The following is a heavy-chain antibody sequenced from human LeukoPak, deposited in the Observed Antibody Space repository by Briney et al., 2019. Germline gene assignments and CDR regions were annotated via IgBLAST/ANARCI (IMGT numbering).Heavy chain of an antibody. CDR3: ARDRSRITIFARAY. CDR2: IKQDGSEK. Sequence: GGSLRLSCAASGFTFSSYWMSWVRQAPGKGLEWVANIKQDGSEKYYVDSVKGRFTTSRDNAKNSLYLKMNSLRAEDTAVYYCARDRSRITIFARAYWGQGTLVTVSS. V-gene: IGHV3-7*03. D-gene: IGHD3-3*01. CDR1: GFTFSSYW. J-gene: IGHJ4*02.